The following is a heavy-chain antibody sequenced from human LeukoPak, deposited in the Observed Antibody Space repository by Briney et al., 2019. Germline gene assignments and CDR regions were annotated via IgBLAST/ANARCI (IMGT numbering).Heavy chain of an antibody. J-gene: IGHJ4*02. CDR3: ARAAYDSSGYLTL. Sequence: GRSLRLSCAASGFTFNSYAMHWVRQAPGKGLEWVAVISSDGDNKYYADSVKGRFTISRDSSKNTLYLQMNSLRAEDTAVYYCARAAYDSSGYLTLWGQGTLVTVSS. V-gene: IGHV3-30*04. CDR2: ISSDGDNK. D-gene: IGHD3-22*01. CDR1: GFTFNSYA.